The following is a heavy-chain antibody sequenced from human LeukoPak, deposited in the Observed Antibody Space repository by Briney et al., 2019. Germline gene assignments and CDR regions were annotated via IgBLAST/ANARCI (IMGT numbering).Heavy chain of an antibody. CDR1: GFTFSSYA. V-gene: IGHV3-53*01. J-gene: IGHJ4*02. CDR3: ARGIAAAGTALYN. D-gene: IGHD6-13*01. Sequence: GGSLRLSCAASGFTFSSYAMSWVRQAPGKGLEWFSVIYSDGSTYSADSVKGRFTISRDNSKNTLYLQINSLRAEDTAVYYCARGIAAAGTALYNWGQGTLLTVSS. CDR2: IYSDGST.